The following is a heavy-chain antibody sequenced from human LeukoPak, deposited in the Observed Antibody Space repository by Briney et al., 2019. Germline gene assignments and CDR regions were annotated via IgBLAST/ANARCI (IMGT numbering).Heavy chain of an antibody. J-gene: IGHJ4*02. D-gene: IGHD1-14*01. V-gene: IGHV3-23*01. Sequence: GGSLRLSCEASGFTFSSSAMSWVRQAPGKGLEWVSSISGSGDRTSYADFVKGRFTISRDNSKNTLYLQMNSLRVEDTAVYYCATNPYFDYWGQGTLVTVSS. CDR2: ISGSGDRT. CDR3: ATNPYFDY. CDR1: GFTFSSSA.